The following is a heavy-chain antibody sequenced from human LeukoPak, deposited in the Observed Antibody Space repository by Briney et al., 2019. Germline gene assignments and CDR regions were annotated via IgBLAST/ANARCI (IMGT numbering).Heavy chain of an antibody. CDR3: ARPAMGYYDILTGYFPGSWFDP. CDR2: ISDSGGST. V-gene: IGHV3-23*01. Sequence: GSLRLSCAASGFTFSSYAMSWVRQAPGKGLEWVSAISDSGGSTYYADSVKGRFTISRDNSKNTLYLQMNSLRAEDTAVYYCARPAMGYYDILTGYFPGSWFDPWGQGTLVTVSS. D-gene: IGHD3-9*01. CDR1: GFTFSSYA. J-gene: IGHJ5*02.